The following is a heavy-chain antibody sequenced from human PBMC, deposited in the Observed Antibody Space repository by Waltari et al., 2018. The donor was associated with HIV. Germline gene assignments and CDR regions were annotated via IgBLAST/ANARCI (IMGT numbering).Heavy chain of an antibody. CDR1: GGTLSSYA. Sequence: QVQLVQSGAEVKKPGSSVKVSCKASGGTLSSYAISWVRQAPGQGLEWMGGIIPVFDTTDYAQNFQGRVTITADESTGTVYMELNSLRSEDTAVYYCTKGGSSSWYYFDYWGQGTLVTVSS. J-gene: IGHJ4*02. D-gene: IGHD6-13*01. V-gene: IGHV1-69*12. CDR3: TKGGSSSWYYFDY. CDR2: IIPVFDTT.